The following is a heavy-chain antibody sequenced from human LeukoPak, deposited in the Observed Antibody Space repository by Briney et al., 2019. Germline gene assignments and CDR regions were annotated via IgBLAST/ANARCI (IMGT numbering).Heavy chain of an antibody. CDR3: ARESIYYYDSSGYPTFDY. Sequence: GASVKVSCKASGYTFTGYYMHWVRQAPGQGLEWMGGIIPIFGTANYAQKLQGRVTMTTDTSTSTAYMELRSLRSDDTAVYYCARESIYYYDSSGYPTFDYWGQGTLVTVSS. V-gene: IGHV1-18*04. J-gene: IGHJ4*02. CDR1: GYTFTGYY. D-gene: IGHD3-22*01. CDR2: IIPIFGTA.